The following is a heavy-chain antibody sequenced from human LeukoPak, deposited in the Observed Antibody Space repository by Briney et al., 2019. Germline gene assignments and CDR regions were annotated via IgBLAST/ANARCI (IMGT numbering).Heavy chain of an antibody. V-gene: IGHV4-39*07. CDR1: GGSISSSSYY. D-gene: IGHD2-21*01. CDR3: ARHSSLMQLGCFDY. J-gene: IGHJ4*02. Sequence: SETLSLTCTVSGGSISSSSYYWGWIRQPPGKGLEWIGSIYYSGSTYYNPSLKSRVTISVDTSKNQFSLKLSSVTAADTAVYYCARHSSLMQLGCFDYWGQGALVTVSS. CDR2: IYYSGST.